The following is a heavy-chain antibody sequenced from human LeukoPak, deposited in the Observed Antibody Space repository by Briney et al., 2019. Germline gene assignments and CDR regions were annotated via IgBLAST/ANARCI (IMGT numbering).Heavy chain of an antibody. J-gene: IGHJ5*02. Sequence: PSETLSLTCTVSGGSLSGYYWSWIRQPPGKGLEWIGFIYYSGGGPEGVGNTNYNPSVKSRVTISLDTSKNQSSLKMKSVIAADTAVYYCARERAVGATTSWFDPWGQGTLVTVSS. D-gene: IGHD1-26*01. CDR1: GGSLSGYY. V-gene: IGHV4-59*01. CDR2: IYYSGGGPEGVGNT. CDR3: ARERAVGATTSWFDP.